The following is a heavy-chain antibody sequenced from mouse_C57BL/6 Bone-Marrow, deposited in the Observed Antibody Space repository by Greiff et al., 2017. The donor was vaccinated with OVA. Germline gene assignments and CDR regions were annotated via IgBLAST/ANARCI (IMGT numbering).Heavy chain of an antibody. V-gene: IGHV1-64*01. CDR2: IHPNSGST. J-gene: IGHJ1*03. D-gene: IGHD1-1*01. CDR1: GYTFTSYW. Sequence: QVQLQQPGAELVKPGASVKLSCKASGYTFTSYWMLWVKQRPGQGLEWIGMIHPNSGSTNYNEKFKSKATLTVDKSSSTAYMQLSSLTSEDSAVYYCARPLSGSSYGYFDVWGTGTTVTVSS. CDR3: ARPLSGSSYGYFDV.